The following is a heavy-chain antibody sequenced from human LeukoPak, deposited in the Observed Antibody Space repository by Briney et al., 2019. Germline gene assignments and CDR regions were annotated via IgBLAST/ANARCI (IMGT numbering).Heavy chain of an antibody. CDR2: ISGSGSST. J-gene: IGHJ4*02. D-gene: IGHD5-18*01. CDR1: GFTFSAYA. CDR3: AKGYTYGCNDY. Sequence: GGSLRLSCAASGFTFSAYAMSWVRQAPGKGLDWVSAISGSGSSTYYADSVKGRFTTSRDNSKNTVYLQMNSLRAEDTALYYCAKGYTYGCNDYWGQGTRVTVSS. V-gene: IGHV3-23*01.